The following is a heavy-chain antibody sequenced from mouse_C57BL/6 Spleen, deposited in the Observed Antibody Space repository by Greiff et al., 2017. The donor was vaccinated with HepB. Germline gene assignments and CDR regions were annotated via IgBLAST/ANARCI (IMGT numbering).Heavy chain of an antibody. J-gene: IGHJ2*01. CDR2: IWSGGST. CDR3: ARKTPDGYYFDY. CDR1: GFSFTSYG. V-gene: IGHV2-2*01. D-gene: IGHD2-3*01. Sequence: VQRVESGPGLVQPSQSLSITCTVSGFSFTSYGVHWVRQSPGKGLEWLGVIWSGGSTDYNAAFISRLSISKDNSKSQVFFKMNSLQADDTAIYYCARKTPDGYYFDYWGQGTTLTVSS.